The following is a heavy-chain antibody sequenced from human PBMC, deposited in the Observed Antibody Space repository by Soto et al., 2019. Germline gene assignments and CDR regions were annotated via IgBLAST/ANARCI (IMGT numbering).Heavy chain of an antibody. CDR3: ARYPTLTGYYDAFDI. CDR1: GFTFSSYW. Sequence: GGSLRLSCAASGFTFSSYWMHWVRQAPGKGLVWVSRINSDGSSTSYADSVKGRFTISRDNAKNTLYLQMNSLRAEDTAVYYCARYPTLTGYYDAFDIWGQGTMGTGSS. J-gene: IGHJ3*02. D-gene: IGHD3-9*01. CDR2: INSDGSST. V-gene: IGHV3-74*01.